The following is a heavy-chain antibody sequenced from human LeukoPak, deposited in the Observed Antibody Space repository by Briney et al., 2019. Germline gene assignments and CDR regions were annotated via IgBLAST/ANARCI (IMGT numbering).Heavy chain of an antibody. Sequence: GGSLRLSCAASGFTFSSYSMNWVRQAPGKGLEWVSSISSSSSYIYYADSVKGRFTISRDNAKNSLYLQMNSLRAEDTAVYYCARESSRPPVYYFDYWGQGTLVTVSS. V-gene: IGHV3-21*01. CDR1: GFTFSSYS. J-gene: IGHJ4*02. CDR3: ARESSRPPVYYFDY. CDR2: ISSSSSYI. D-gene: IGHD2-8*01.